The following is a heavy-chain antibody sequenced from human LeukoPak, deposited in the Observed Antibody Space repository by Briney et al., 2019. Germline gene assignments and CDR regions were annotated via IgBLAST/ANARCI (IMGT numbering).Heavy chain of an antibody. J-gene: IGHJ4*02. V-gene: IGHV1-2*02. CDR1: GYTFTDYY. D-gene: IGHD6-6*01. CDR3: ARARWQLVPYFDS. CDR2: INPNSGGT. Sequence: ASVRVSCMASGYTFTDYYMHWVRQAPGQGLEWMGWINPNSGGTNFAQKVQGRVAMTRETSISTAYIELGSLRSDDTAVYYCARARWQLVPYFDSWGQGTLVTVSS.